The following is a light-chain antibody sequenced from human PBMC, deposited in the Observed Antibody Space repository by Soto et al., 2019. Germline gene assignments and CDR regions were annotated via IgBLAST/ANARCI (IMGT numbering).Light chain of an antibody. Sequence: DIQMTQSPSTLSASVGDRVTITCRASQSISSWLAWYQQKPGKAPKLLIYKASTLQSGVPSRFSGSGSGTEFTLTIDSLLPDDFATYYCQQYDSYPWTFGQGTKVEIK. J-gene: IGKJ1*01. V-gene: IGKV1-5*03. CDR3: QQYDSYPWT. CDR2: KAS. CDR1: QSISSW.